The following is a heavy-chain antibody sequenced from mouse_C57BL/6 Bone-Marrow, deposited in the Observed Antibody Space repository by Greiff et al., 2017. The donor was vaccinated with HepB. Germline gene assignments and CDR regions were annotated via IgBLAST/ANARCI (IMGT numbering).Heavy chain of an antibody. D-gene: IGHD1-1*01. J-gene: IGHJ4*01. Sequence: QVQLQQPGAELVRPGSSVKLSCKASGYTFTSYWMHWVKQRPIQGLEWIGNIHPSDSETNYNQKFKDKATLTVDKSSSTAYMQLSSLTSEDSAVYYCASDCYGSTMDDWGQGTGITVTS. V-gene: IGHV1-52*01. CDR1: GYTFTSYW. CDR3: ASDCYGSTMDD. CDR2: IHPSDSET.